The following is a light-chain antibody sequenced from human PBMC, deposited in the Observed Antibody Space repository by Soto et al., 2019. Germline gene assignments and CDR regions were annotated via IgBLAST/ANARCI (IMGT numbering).Light chain of an antibody. CDR3: TSYVGNDIWV. CDR1: SSDVGAYKY. J-gene: IGLJ3*02. CDR2: EVT. Sequence: QSALTQPPSASGSPGQSVTISFTGTSSDVGAYKYVSWYQQYPGKAPKLMIYEVTKRPSGVPDRFSGSKSGNTASLTVSGLQAEDEADYYCTSYVGNDIWVFGGGNKLTVL. V-gene: IGLV2-8*01.